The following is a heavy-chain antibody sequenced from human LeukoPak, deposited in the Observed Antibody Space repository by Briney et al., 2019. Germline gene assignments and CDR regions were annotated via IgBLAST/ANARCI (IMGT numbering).Heavy chain of an antibody. CDR2: INPNSGGT. J-gene: IGHJ4*02. V-gene: IGHV1-2*02. CDR1: GDTLTGYY. D-gene: IGHD2-2*01. CDR3: PRDQGYCSSTSCSFDH. Sequence: ASVKVSCKASGDTLTGYYMHWGRQAPGQGLEWMGWINPNSGGTNYAQKFQGRVTMTRDTSISTAYMELSRLTSDDTAVYYCPRDQGYCSSTSCSFDHWGQGTLVTVSS.